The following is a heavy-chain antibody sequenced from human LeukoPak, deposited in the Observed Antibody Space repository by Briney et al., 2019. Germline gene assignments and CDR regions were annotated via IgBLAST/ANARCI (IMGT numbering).Heavy chain of an antibody. Sequence: SQTLSLTCAVSGDSISSGGYAWSWIRQPPGEGLEWIGWIYHTGTTNYKSSLKSRLTLSLDVSRDHFSLKLSSVTAADTAVYYCARGFFGDAYIPSFDYWGQGTLVTVSS. V-gene: IGHV4-30-2*01. CDR1: GDSISSGGYA. CDR3: ARGFFGDAYIPSFDY. J-gene: IGHJ4*02. CDR2: IYHTGTT. D-gene: IGHD5-24*01.